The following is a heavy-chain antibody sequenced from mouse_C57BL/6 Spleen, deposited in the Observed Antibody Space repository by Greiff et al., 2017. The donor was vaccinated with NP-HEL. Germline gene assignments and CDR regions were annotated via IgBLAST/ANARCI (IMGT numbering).Heavy chain of an antibody. CDR1: GYTFTSYW. V-gene: IGHV1-52*01. J-gene: IGHJ1*03. CDR2: IDPSDSET. CDR3: ARVYGSSAGWYFDV. Sequence: QVQLKQPGAELVRPGSSVKLSCKASGYTFTSYWIHWVKQRPIQGLEWIGNIDPSDSETHYNQKFKDKATLTVDKSSSTAYMQLSSLTSEDSAVYYCARVYGSSAGWYFDVWGTGTTVTVSS. D-gene: IGHD1-1*01.